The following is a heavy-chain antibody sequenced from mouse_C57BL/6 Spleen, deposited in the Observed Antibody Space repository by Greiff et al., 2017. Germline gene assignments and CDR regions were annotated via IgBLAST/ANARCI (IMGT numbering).Heavy chain of an antibody. Sequence: EVQLQQSGAELVRPGASVKLSCTASGFNIKDDYMHWVKQRSEQGLEWIGWIDPENGDTEYASKFQGKATITADTSSNTAYLQLSSLTSEDTAVYYCTVYDYDGRFAYWGQGTLVTVSA. CDR3: TVYDYDGRFAY. V-gene: IGHV14-4*01. J-gene: IGHJ3*01. CDR1: GFNIKDDY. CDR2: IDPENGDT. D-gene: IGHD2-4*01.